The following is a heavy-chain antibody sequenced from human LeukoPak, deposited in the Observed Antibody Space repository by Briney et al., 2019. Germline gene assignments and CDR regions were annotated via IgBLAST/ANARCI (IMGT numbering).Heavy chain of an antibody. CDR3: ARDSYYCDSSGYYF. Sequence: GGSLRLSCAASGFTFSTYWMHWVRQAPGQGPVWVSRISPDGSTTTYADSVRGRFSISRDNSKNTLYLQMNSLRAEDTAVYYCARDSYYCDSSGYYFWGQGTLVTVSS. D-gene: IGHD3-22*01. CDR2: ISPDGSTT. J-gene: IGHJ4*02. CDR1: GFTFSTYW. V-gene: IGHV3-74*01.